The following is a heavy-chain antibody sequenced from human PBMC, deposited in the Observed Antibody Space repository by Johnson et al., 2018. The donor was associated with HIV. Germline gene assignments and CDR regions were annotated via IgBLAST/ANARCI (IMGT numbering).Heavy chain of an antibody. CDR1: GFTFSTYA. Sequence: QVQLVESGGGVVQPGGSLRLSCAASGFTFSTYAMHWVRQAPGKGLEWVAVIWYDGSNKNYADSVKGRFNISRDNSNTTLYLQMNSLRAEDTVLYYCARVQGDRGAYEAFAIWGQGTMVTVSS. CDR3: ARVQGDRGAYEAFAI. D-gene: IGHD3-10*01. J-gene: IGHJ3*02. CDR2: IWYDGSNK. V-gene: IGHV3-33*01.